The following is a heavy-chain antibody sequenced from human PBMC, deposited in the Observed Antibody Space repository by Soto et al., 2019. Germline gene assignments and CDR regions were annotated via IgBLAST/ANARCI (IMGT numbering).Heavy chain of an antibody. CDR2: ISAHNGNT. CDR3: ARGRYGDY. V-gene: IGHV1-18*01. Sequence: QVHLVQSGAEVKKPGASVKVSCKGSGYAFTTYGITWVRQAPGQGLEWMGWISAHNGNTTYAQKLQGRVTVTRDTSTSTVYVELRRLRSDDTAVYYCARGRYGDYWGQRALVTVYS. D-gene: IGHD1-26*01. CDR1: GYAFTTYG. J-gene: IGHJ4*02.